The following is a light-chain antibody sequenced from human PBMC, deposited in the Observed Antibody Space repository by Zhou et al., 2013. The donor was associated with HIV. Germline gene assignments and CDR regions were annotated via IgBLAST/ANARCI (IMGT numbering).Light chain of an antibody. V-gene: IGKV1-33*01. CDR2: GAS. Sequence: DIQMTQSPPSLSASVGDRVTITCQATQDISNYLNWYQQKPGKAPKLLIYGASNLQTGVPSRFSGSGSGTDFTLTISCLQSDDFATYYCQQYYDPLWTFGQGTKV. J-gene: IGKJ1*01. CDR1: QDISNY. CDR3: QQYYDPLWT.